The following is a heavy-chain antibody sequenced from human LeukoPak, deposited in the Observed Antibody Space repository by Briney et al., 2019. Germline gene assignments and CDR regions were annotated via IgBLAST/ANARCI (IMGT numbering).Heavy chain of an antibody. CDR2: INHSGST. V-gene: IGHV4-34*01. CDR1: GGSFSGYY. Sequence: SETLSLTCAVYGGSFSGYYWSWIRQPPGKGLEWIGEINHSGSTNYNPSLKSRVTISVDTSKNQFSLKLSSVTAADTAVYYCARTAERALFDYWGQGTLVTVSS. J-gene: IGHJ4*02. D-gene: IGHD2-21*02. CDR3: ARTAERALFDY.